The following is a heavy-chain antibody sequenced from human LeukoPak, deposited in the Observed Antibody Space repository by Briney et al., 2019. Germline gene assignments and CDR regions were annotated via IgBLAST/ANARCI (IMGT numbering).Heavy chain of an antibody. V-gene: IGHV1-2*04. D-gene: IGHD6-13*01. CDR3: ARDRIAAAGTTDYYGMDV. CDR1: GYTFTGYY. Sequence: GASVKVSCKASGYTFTGYYMHWVRQAPGQGLEWMGWINPNSGGTNYAQKFQGWVTMTRDTSISTAYMELSRLRSDDTAVYYCARDRIAAAGTTDYYGMDVWGQGTTVTVSS. J-gene: IGHJ6*02. CDR2: INPNSGGT.